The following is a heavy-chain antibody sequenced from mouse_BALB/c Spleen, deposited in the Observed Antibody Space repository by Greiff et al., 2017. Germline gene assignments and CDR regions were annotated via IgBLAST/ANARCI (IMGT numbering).Heavy chain of an antibody. V-gene: IGHV1S137*01. CDR2: ISTYYGDA. CDR1: GYTFTDYA. CDR3: ARGRQLVYYFDY. Sequence: QVQLQQSGAELVRPGVSVKISCKGSGYTFTDYAMHWVKQSHAKSLEWIGVISTYYGDASYNQKFKGKATMTVDKSSSTAYMELARLTSEDSAIYYCARGRQLVYYFDYWGQGTTLTVSS. D-gene: IGHD3-2*01. J-gene: IGHJ2*01.